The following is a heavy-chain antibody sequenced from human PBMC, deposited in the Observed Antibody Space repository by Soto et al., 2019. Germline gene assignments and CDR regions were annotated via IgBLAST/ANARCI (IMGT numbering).Heavy chain of an antibody. Sequence: PSETLSLTCTVSGGSISGYYWSWIRQPPGKGLEWIGYMYNTGSTVYNPSFKSRVTISVDTSKSQLSLRLNSVTAADTAVYYCARSRRGAYSSGWYSPSGYYNYGIDVWGQGTKVTVSS. J-gene: IGHJ6*02. CDR3: ARSRRGAYSSGWYSPSGYYNYGIDV. V-gene: IGHV4-59*01. CDR1: GGSISGYY. D-gene: IGHD6-19*01. CDR2: MYNTGST.